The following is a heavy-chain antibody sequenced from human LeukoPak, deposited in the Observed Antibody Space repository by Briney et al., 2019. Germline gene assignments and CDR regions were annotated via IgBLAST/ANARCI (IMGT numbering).Heavy chain of an antibody. J-gene: IGHJ4*02. CDR1: GFSYSNYA. V-gene: IGHV3-23*01. CDR3: AKANWGSNADSVC. D-gene: IGHD3-10*01. Sequence: PGGSLRLSCAASGFSYSNYAMSWVRQAPARGPEWVSSISGGGETFYADSVKGGFTLTRDDSRNTVFLQLINFRDEDTAIYYCAKANWGSNADSVCWGQGVQVTVSS. CDR2: ISGGGET.